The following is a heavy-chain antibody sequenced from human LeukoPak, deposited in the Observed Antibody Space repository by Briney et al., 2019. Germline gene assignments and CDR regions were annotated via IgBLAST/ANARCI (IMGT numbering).Heavy chain of an antibody. CDR2: INPNSGGT. J-gene: IGHJ4*02. D-gene: IGHD5-18*01. V-gene: IGHV1-2*02. Sequence: ASVKVSCKASGYTFTGHYMHWVRQAPGQGLEWMGWINPNSGGTNYAQKFQGRVTMTRDTSISTAYMELSRLRSDDTAVYYCARDLSEVDTAMDYWGQGTLVTVSS. CDR3: ARDLSEVDTAMDY. CDR1: GYTFTGHY.